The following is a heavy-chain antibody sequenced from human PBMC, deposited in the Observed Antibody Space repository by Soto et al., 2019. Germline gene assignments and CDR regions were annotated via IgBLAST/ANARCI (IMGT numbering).Heavy chain of an antibody. V-gene: IGHV4-39*01. Sequence: ASETLSLTCTVSGGSISSSSYYWGWIRQPPGKGLEWIGSIYYSGSTYYNPSLKSRVTISVDTSKNQFSLKLSSVTAADTAVYYCARKLRGYSYGAFDYWGQGTLVTVSS. D-gene: IGHD5-18*01. CDR1: GGSISSSSYY. CDR3: ARKLRGYSYGAFDY. J-gene: IGHJ4*02. CDR2: IYYSGST.